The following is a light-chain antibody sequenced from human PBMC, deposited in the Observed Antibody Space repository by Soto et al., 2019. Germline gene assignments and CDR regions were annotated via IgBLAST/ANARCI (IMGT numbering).Light chain of an antibody. Sequence: QSVLTQPASVSGSPGQSITISCTGTSSDVGGYNYVSWYQQHPGKAPKLMIYEVSSRPSGVSNRFSGSKSGNTASLTISGLQAEDEADYYCSSYTSSSTLGFGNGTKVTVL. J-gene: IGLJ1*01. CDR1: SSDVGGYNY. CDR2: EVS. V-gene: IGLV2-14*01. CDR3: SSYTSSSTLG.